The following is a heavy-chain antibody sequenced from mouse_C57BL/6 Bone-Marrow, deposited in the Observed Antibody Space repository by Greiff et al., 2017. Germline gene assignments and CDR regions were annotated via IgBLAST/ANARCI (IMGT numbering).Heavy chain of an antibody. CDR3: ARSEFITTVVAHYYAMDY. D-gene: IGHD1-1*01. V-gene: IGHV1-69*01. CDR1: GYTFTSYW. CDR2: IDPSDSYT. Sequence: QVQLQQSGAELVMPGASVKLSCKASGYTFTSYWMHWVKQRPGQGLEWIGEIDPSDSYTNYNQKFKGKSTLTVDKSSSTAYMQLSSLTSEDSAVYYCARSEFITTVVAHYYAMDYWGQGTSVTVSS. J-gene: IGHJ4*01.